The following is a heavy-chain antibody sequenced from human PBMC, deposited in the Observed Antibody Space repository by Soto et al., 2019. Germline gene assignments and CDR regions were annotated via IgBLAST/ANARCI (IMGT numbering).Heavy chain of an antibody. V-gene: IGHV3-23*01. CDR3: AKAERPLTYYYGSGSYRTFDP. Sequence: PWGSLRVACAASVFTFSSYAMSWVRQAPGKGLEWVSAISGSGGSTYYADSVKGRFTISRDNSKNTLYLQMNSLRAEDTAVYYCAKAERPLTYYYGSGSYRTFDPWGQGTLVTVSS. CDR1: VFTFSSYA. D-gene: IGHD3-10*01. J-gene: IGHJ5*02. CDR2: ISGSGGST.